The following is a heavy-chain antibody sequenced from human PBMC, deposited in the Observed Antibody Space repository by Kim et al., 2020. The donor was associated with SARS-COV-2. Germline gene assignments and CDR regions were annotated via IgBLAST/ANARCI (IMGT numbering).Heavy chain of an antibody. D-gene: IGHD2-15*01. CDR2: ITGSSSKT. Sequence: GGSLRLSCAASGFSFSSYGMSWVRQAPGKGLERVSGITGSSSKTYYADAVKGRFTISRDNSKNKLYLQMNGLRDEDTAIYYCAKGVASGGSYFDSWGQGILVAVSS. J-gene: IGHJ4*02. V-gene: IGHV3-23*01. CDR1: GFSFSSYG. CDR3: AKGVASGGSYFDS.